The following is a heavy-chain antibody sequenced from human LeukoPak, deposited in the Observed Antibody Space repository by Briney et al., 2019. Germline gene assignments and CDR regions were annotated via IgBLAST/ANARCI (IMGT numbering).Heavy chain of an antibody. CDR3: ARQETGSVGSY. CDR1: GYNFNTYW. D-gene: IGHD3-10*01. CDR2: IYPGDSDT. V-gene: IGHV5-51*01. J-gene: IGHJ4*02. Sequence: GESLKISCKGSGYNFNTYWIGWVRQMPGKGLEWMGIIYPGDSDTRYSPSFQGQVTISADKSISTAYLQWSSLKASDTAMYYCARQETGSVGSYRGQGTLVTVSS.